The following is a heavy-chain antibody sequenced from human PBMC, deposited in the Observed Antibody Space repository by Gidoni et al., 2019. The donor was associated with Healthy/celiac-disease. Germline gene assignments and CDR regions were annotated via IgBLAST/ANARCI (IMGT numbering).Heavy chain of an antibody. Sequence: EVQLVESGGGLVKPGRSRRVAGTASGFTLGEYAMSWVRQAPGKGLECVGFIRSKAYGGTTEYAASVKGRFTISRDDSKCIAYLQMNSLKTEDTAVYYCTRDPEMLLWFGELLSSPYYFDYWGQGTLVTVSS. CDR3: TRDPEMLLWFGELLSSPYYFDY. V-gene: IGHV3-49*04. CDR2: IRSKAYGGTT. CDR1: GFTLGEYA. J-gene: IGHJ4*02. D-gene: IGHD3-10*01.